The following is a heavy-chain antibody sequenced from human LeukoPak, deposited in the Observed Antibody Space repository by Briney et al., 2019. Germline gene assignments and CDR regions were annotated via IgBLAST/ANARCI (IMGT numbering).Heavy chain of an antibody. CDR3: ARRTGFDLFDY. J-gene: IGHJ4*02. V-gene: IGHV4-4*09. Sequence: PPETLSLTCTVSGDSIRSYHWGWIRQSPGKGLEWIGYIYSTGNTNYNPSLESRVTISVDTSKNQFSLRLTSVTAADTALYFCARRTGFDLFDYWGQGTLVTVSS. CDR2: IYSTGNT. CDR1: GDSIRSYH. D-gene: IGHD3/OR15-3a*01.